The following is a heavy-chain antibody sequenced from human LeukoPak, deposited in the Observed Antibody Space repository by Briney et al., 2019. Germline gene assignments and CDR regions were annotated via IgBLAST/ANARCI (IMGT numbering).Heavy chain of an antibody. CDR1: GGSISSYY. V-gene: IGHV4-59*01. J-gene: IGHJ2*01. D-gene: IGHD3-10*01. CDR3: ARSYGSGSPCDL. CDR2: IYYSGSA. Sequence: PSETLSLICNVSGGSISSYYWSWIRQPPGKGLAWIGYIYYSGSANYNPSLKSRVTISVDTSKNQFSLKLRYVTAADTAVYYCARSYGSGSPCDLWGRGTLVSVSS.